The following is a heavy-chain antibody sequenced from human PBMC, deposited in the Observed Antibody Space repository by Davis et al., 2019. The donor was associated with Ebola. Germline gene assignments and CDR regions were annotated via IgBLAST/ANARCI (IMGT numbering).Heavy chain of an antibody. CDR2: ILYSGTT. D-gene: IGHD2-15*01. J-gene: IGHJ4*02. CDR3: AIQVVGATRVFDF. V-gene: IGHV4-39*02. Sequence: SETLSLTCSVSGGSIRSSNYYCSRVRQPPGKGLEWVGSILYSGTTYFNPSLSSRVAVSVDTSKNHFSLKLSSVAAADTAIYYCAIQVVGATRVFDFWGQGTLVTVSS. CDR1: GGSIRSSNYY.